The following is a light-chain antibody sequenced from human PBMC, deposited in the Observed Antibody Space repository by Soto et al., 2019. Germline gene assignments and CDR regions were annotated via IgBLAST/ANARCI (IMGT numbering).Light chain of an antibody. J-gene: IGKJ1*01. Sequence: DIQMTQSPSSLSASVGDRVIITCRASQTIGTNLNWYQQKAGKVPRLLIYAASRLQSWVPSRFNGSGSGTEFTLTSNSLQPEDFATYHCQQAYSSRTFGQGTKVDFK. V-gene: IGKV1-39*01. CDR2: AAS. CDR3: QQAYSSRT. CDR1: QTIGTN.